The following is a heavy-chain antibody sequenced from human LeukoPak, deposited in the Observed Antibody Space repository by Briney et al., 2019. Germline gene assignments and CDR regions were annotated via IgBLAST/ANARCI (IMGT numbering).Heavy chain of an antibody. V-gene: IGHV3-74*01. CDR3: ARQPDY. Sequence: GRSLRLSCAASGFTFSNYWMHWVRQAPGKGLVWVSHINSDGSRTNYAASVKGRFTISRDNAKNTLYLQMNSLRAEDTAVYYCARQPDYWGQGTLVTVSS. CDR2: INSDGSRT. J-gene: IGHJ4*02. CDR1: GFTFSNYW. D-gene: IGHD1-14*01.